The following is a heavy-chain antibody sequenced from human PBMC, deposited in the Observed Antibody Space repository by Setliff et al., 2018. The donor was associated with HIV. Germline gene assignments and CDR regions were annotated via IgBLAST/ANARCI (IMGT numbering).Heavy chain of an antibody. CDR3: ARGNYDILTGYIGYYDY. CDR1: GCSFTSYW. J-gene: IGHJ4*02. CDR2: IYPGDSDT. Sequence: SLKISCKGSGCSFTSYWIGWVRQMPGKGLEWMGIIYPGDSDTRYSPSFQGQVTISADKSISTAYLQWSSLKASDTAMYYCARGNYDILTGYIGYYDYWGQGTLVTVSS. V-gene: IGHV5-51*01. D-gene: IGHD3-9*01.